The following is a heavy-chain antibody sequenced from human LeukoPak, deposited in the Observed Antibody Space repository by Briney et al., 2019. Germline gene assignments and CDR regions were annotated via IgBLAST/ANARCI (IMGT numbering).Heavy chain of an antibody. V-gene: IGHV3-23*01. CDR1: GFTFSSYA. J-gene: IGHJ5*02. Sequence: GGSLRLSCAASGFTFSSYAMSWVRQAPGKGLESVSTISGNGGSTHYADSVEVRFTISRDNSKNTLYLQMTSLRAEDTALYYCARVPAARWLDPWGQGTLVTVSS. D-gene: IGHD2-2*01. CDR2: ISGNGGST. CDR3: ARVPAARWLDP.